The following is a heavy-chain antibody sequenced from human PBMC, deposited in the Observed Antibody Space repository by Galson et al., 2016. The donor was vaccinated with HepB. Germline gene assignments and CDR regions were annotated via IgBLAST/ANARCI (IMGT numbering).Heavy chain of an antibody. J-gene: IGHJ3*01. CDR2: IYWNDDT. CDR3: AHSPLPWNHGFGV. Sequence: PALVKPTQTLTLTCTFSGFSLSTSGEGVGWIRQPPGKALEWLASIYWNDDTRYSPSLKSRLTITKDTSKIQVVLTLTDIDPVDTAAYYYAHSPLPWNHGFGVWGQRTMVTVSS. D-gene: IGHD1-1*01. CDR1: GFSLSTSGEG. V-gene: IGHV2-5*01.